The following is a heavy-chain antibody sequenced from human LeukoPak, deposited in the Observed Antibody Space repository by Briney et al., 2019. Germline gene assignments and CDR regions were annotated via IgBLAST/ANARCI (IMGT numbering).Heavy chain of an antibody. D-gene: IGHD3-22*01. Sequence: SETLSLTCTVSGGSISSYYWSWIRQPAGKGLEWIGRIYTSGSTNYNPSLKSRVTMSVDTSKNRFSLKLSSVTAADTAVYYCARDHYYDSSGYYHFDYWGQGTLVTVSS. CDR1: GGSISSYY. CDR3: ARDHYYDSSGYYHFDY. V-gene: IGHV4-4*07. CDR2: IYTSGST. J-gene: IGHJ4*02.